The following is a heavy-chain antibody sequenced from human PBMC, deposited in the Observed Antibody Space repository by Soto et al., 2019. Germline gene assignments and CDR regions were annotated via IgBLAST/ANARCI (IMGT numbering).Heavy chain of an antibody. Sequence: PWGSLRLSYAGSGVSFNSYDMHGVRQAPGKGPEWLAIISYDGSNTYYADSVKGRFTISRDNSKSTLYLQMNSLRAEDTAVYYCARVPSIFGVVRYYFDYWGQGTLVTVSS. CDR3: ARVPSIFGVVRYYFDY. CDR2: ISYDGSNT. J-gene: IGHJ4*02. V-gene: IGHV3-30*14. CDR1: GVSFNSYD. D-gene: IGHD3-3*01.